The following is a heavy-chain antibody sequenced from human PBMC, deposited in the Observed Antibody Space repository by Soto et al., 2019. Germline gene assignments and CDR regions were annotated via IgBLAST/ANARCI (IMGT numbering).Heavy chain of an antibody. CDR2: IYHSGST. J-gene: IGHJ4*02. CDR3: ANGLYDFWSGYLF. Sequence: PSETLSLTCAVSGGSISSSNWWSWVRQPPGKGLEWIGEIYHSGSTNYNPSLKSRVTISVDKSKNQFSLKLSSVTAADTAVYYCANGLYDFWSGYLFWGQGTLGTVS. V-gene: IGHV4-4*02. CDR1: GGSISSSNW. D-gene: IGHD3-3*01.